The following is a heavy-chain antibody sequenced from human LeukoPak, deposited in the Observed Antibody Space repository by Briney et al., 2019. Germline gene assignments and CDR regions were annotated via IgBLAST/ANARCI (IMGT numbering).Heavy chain of an antibody. V-gene: IGHV4-4*07. CDR3: ARTTEGYAGGPGYSYYYYMDV. D-gene: IGHD5-12*01. CDR2: IYGSGTI. CDR1: GGSISTYY. Sequence: PSETLSLTCTVSGGSISTYYWSWIRQPAGKGLEWIGRIYGSGTITYHPSLKSRVTISVDTSKNQASLKLRSVTAADTAVYYCARTTEGYAGGPGYSYYYYMDVWGKGTTVTISS. J-gene: IGHJ6*03.